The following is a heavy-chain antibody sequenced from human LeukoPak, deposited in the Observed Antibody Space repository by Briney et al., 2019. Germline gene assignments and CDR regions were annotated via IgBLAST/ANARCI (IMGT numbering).Heavy chain of an antibody. CDR2: INHSGST. J-gene: IGHJ5*02. CDR1: GGSFSGYY. V-gene: IGHV4-34*01. CDR3: ARGGNYYDSSGYYWSHWFDP. Sequence: SETLSLTCAVYGGSFSGYYWSWIRQPPGKGLEWIGEINHSGSTNYNPSLKSRVTVSVDTSKNQFSLKLSSVTAADTAVYYCARGGNYYDSSGYYWSHWFDPWGQGTLVTVSS. D-gene: IGHD3-22*01.